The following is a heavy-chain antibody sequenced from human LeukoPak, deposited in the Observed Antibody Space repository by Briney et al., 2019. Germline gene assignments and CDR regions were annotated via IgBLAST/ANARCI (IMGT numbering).Heavy chain of an antibody. CDR3: ARELPREVTLDY. CDR1: GFTFIAYG. D-gene: IGHD2-21*02. V-gene: IGHV3-74*01. J-gene: IGHJ4*02. CDR2: INNDGSST. Sequence: PGGSLRLSCAASGFTFIAYGMQWVRQARGKGLVWVSRINNDGSSTSYADCVKGRFTISRENAKNTLYLQVNSLRAEDTGVYYCARELPREVTLDYWGQGTLVTVSS.